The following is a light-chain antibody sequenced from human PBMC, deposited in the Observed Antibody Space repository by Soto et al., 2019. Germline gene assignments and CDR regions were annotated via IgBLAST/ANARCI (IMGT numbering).Light chain of an antibody. V-gene: IGKV3-11*01. CDR2: DAS. CDR1: QSVNN. Sequence: EIVLTQSPATLSLSPGEGVTLSCRASQSVNNLAWYQQKPGQAPRLLIYDASNRATGIPARFSGSGSGTDFPLTITYQEPEDFAVYYCQQRANWPLSFGGGTKVEIK. CDR3: QQRANWPLS. J-gene: IGKJ4*01.